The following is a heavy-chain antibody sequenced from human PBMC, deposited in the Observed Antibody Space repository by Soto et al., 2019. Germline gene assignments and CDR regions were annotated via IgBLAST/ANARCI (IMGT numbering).Heavy chain of an antibody. CDR1: GGTFSSYA. J-gene: IGHJ5*02. V-gene: IGHV1-69*13. D-gene: IGHD4-17*01. CDR2: IIPIFGTA. CDR3: ARGLYGDYWFDP. Sequence: SVKVSCKASGGTFSSYAISWVRQAPGQGLEWMGGIIPIFGTANYAQKSQGRVTITADESTSTAYMELSSLRSEDTAVYYCARGLYGDYWFDPWGQGTLVTVSS.